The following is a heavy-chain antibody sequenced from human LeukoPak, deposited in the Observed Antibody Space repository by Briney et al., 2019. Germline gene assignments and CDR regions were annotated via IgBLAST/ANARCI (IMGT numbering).Heavy chain of an antibody. D-gene: IGHD2-8*01. CDR1: GGSISSYY. CDR3: ARSHCTNGVCYNRGGFDY. Sequence: SETLSLTCTVSGGSISSYYWSWIRQPPGKGLEWIGYIYYSGSTNYNPSLKSRVTISVDTSKNQFSLKLSSVTAADTAVYYCARSHCTNGVCYNRGGFDYWGQGTLVTVSS. J-gene: IGHJ4*02. V-gene: IGHV4-59*01. CDR2: IYYSGST.